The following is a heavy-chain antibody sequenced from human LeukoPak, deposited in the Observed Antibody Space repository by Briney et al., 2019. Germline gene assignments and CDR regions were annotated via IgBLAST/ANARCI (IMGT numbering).Heavy chain of an antibody. CDR3: ARVADGITIFGVVNWFDP. Sequence: SETLSLTRTVSGGSISSYYWSWIRQPPGEGLEWIGYIYYSGSTNYNPSLKSRVTISVDTSKNQFSLKLSSVTAADTAVYYCARVADGITIFGVVNWFDPWGQGTLVTVSS. J-gene: IGHJ5*02. CDR1: GGSISSYY. CDR2: IYYSGST. D-gene: IGHD3-3*01. V-gene: IGHV4-59*01.